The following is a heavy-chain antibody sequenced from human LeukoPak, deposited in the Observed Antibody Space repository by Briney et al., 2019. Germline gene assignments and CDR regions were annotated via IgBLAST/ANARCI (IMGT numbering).Heavy chain of an antibody. CDR3: ARGSPGVFDY. CDR2: INHSGST. Sequence: SETLSLTCAVYGGSFSGYYWSWIRQPPGKGLEWIGEINHSGSTNYNPSLKSRVTISVDTSKNQFSLKLSSVTAADTAVYYCARGSPGVFDYWGQGTLVTVSS. J-gene: IGHJ4*02. CDR1: GGSFSGYY. V-gene: IGHV4-34*01. D-gene: IGHD2-2*01.